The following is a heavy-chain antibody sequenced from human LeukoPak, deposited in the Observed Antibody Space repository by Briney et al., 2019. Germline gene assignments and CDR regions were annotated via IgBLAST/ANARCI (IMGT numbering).Heavy chain of an antibody. J-gene: IGHJ4*02. CDR1: GFTFSAYK. Sequence: GGSLRLSCAPSGFTFSAYKMHWVRQAPGKGLEWISYISTGGSIKCYADSVKGRFTIPRDNAKNSLYLQMNSLRAEDTALYYCAREGEYSGSSWSFDSWGQGTQVTVSS. D-gene: IGHD1-26*01. CDR3: AREGEYSGSSWSFDS. V-gene: IGHV3-48*03. CDR2: ISTGGSIK.